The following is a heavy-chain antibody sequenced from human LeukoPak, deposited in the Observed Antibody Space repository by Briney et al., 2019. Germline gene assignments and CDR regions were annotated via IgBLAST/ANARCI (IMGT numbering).Heavy chain of an antibody. CDR1: GGSISSYY. CDR3: ARAKDFGVVRSY. V-gene: IGHV4-59*01. Sequence: SETLSLTCTVSGGSISSYYWSWIRQPQGKGLELIGYIFDSGYTNYNPSLDSRVTISVDTSKNQFSLKLTSVTAADTAVYYCARAKDFGVVRSYWGQGTLVTVSS. J-gene: IGHJ4*02. D-gene: IGHD3-3*01. CDR2: IFDSGYT.